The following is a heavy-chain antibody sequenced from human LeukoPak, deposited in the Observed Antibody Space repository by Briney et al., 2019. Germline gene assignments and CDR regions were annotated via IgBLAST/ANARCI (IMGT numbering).Heavy chain of an antibody. D-gene: IGHD6-13*01. CDR2: ISISSTTI. V-gene: IGHV3-48*02. CDR3: ARDQGMANDAFDV. Sequence: GGSLRLSCEPSGFSFSTYSMNWVRQAPGKGLEWISYISISSTTIYYADPVKGRFTISRDNSKNSLYLQMNNLRDDDTAVYYCARDQGMANDAFDVWGQGTLVTVSS. CDR1: GFSFSTYS. J-gene: IGHJ3*01.